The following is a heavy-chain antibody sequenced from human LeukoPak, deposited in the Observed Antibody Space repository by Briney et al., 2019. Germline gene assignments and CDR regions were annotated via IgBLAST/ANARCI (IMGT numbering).Heavy chain of an antibody. Sequence: PSETLSLTCAVTGASISNSNWWTWVRQPPGKGLEWIGEIYHSGSTNYNPSLKSRVTISVDTSKNQFSLKLSSVTAADTAVYYCASMNYDFWSGYYEGQIDYWGQGTLVTVSS. J-gene: IGHJ4*02. V-gene: IGHV4-4*02. CDR2: IYHSGST. CDR1: GASISNSNW. CDR3: ASMNYDFWSGYYEGQIDY. D-gene: IGHD3-3*01.